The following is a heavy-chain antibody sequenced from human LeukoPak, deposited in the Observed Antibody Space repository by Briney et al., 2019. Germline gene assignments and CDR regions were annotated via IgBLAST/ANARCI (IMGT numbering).Heavy chain of an antibody. CDR2: TYYRSKWYN. D-gene: IGHD5-18*01. Sequence: SRTLSLTCAISGDSVSSNSAAWNWIRHSPSRGLEWLGRTYYRSKWYNDYAVSVKSQITINPDTSKNQFSLQLNSVTPEDTAVYYCVYAGSSYGSDAFDIWGQGTMVTVSS. CDR3: VYAGSSYGSDAFDI. V-gene: IGHV6-1*01. CDR1: GDSVSSNSAA. J-gene: IGHJ3*02.